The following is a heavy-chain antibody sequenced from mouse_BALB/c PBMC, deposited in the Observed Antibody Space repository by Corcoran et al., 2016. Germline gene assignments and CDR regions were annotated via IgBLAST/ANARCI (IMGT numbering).Heavy chain of an antibody. Sequence: EGQLQQSGAELVKPGASVKLSCTASGFNIKDTYMHWVKQRPEQGLEWIGRIDPANGNTKYDPKFQGKATITADTSSNTAYLQLSSLTSEDTAVYYCARWRQGYAMDYWGQGTSVTVSS. CDR3: ARWRQGYAMDY. CDR1: GFNIKDTY. V-gene: IGHV14-3*02. CDR2: IDPANGNT. J-gene: IGHJ4*01. D-gene: IGHD3-2*01.